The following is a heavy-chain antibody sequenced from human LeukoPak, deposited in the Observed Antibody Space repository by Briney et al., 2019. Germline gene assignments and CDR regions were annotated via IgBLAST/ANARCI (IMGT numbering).Heavy chain of an antibody. CDR1: GGSISSYY. D-gene: IGHD3-22*01. J-gene: IGHJ2*01. V-gene: IGHV4-59*01. CDR2: IYYSGST. Sequence: KPSETLSLTCTVSGGSISSYYWSWIRQPPGKGLEWIGYIYYSGSTNYNPSLKSRVTISVDTSKNQFSLKLSSVTAADTAVYYCARVRDYYDSSGYYYWYFDLWGRGTLVTVSS. CDR3: ARVRDYYDSSGYYYWYFDL.